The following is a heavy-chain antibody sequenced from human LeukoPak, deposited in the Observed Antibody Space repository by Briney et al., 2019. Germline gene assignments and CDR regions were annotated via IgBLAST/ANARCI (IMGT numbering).Heavy chain of an antibody. D-gene: IGHD1-14*01. V-gene: IGHV3-48*03. CDR1: GFTFSSYE. Sequence: GGSLRLSCAASGFTFSSYEMNWVRQAPGKGLEWVSYISSSGSTIYYADSVKGRFTISRDNAKNSLYLQMNSLRAEDTAVYYCAKSLNNSCLADWGQGTLVTVSS. J-gene: IGHJ4*01. CDR3: AKSLNNSCLAD. CDR2: ISSSGSTI.